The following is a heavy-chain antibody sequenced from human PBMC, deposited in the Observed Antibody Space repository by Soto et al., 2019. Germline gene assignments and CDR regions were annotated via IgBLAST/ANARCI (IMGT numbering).Heavy chain of an antibody. D-gene: IGHD2-15*01. Sequence: GGSLRLSCAASGFTFSDYSMIWVRQAPGKGLQWVSSISGSSGFIYYADSVKGRFTISRDNAKNSLYLQMSSLRAEDTAMYYCARGAGYCSGGTCYYYFDYWGQGTLVTVSS. CDR3: ARGAGYCSGGTCYYYFDY. J-gene: IGHJ4*02. CDR2: ISGSSGFI. V-gene: IGHV3-21*01. CDR1: GFTFSDYS.